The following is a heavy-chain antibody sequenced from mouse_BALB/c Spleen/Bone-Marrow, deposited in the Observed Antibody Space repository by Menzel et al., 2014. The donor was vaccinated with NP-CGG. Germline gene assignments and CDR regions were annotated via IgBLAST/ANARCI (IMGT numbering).Heavy chain of an antibody. V-gene: IGHV1-87*01. CDR3: ARERGNDYDGFAY. J-gene: IGHJ3*01. D-gene: IGHD2-4*01. CDR2: IYPGDGDT. Sequence: SGAELARPGASVKLSCKASGYTFTSCWMQWVKQRPGQGLEWIGAIYPGDGDTRYTQKFKGKATLTADKSSSTAYMQLSSLASEDSAVYYCARERGNDYDGFAYWGQGTLVTVSA. CDR1: GYTFTSCW.